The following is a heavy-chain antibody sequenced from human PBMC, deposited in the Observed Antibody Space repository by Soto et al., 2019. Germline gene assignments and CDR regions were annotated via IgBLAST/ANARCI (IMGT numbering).Heavy chain of an antibody. Sequence: SETLSLTCTVSGGFVSSGSYYWSWIRQPPGKGLEWIGYIYYSGSTNYNPSLKSRVTISVDTSKNQFSLKLSSVTAADTAVYYCARDKGVFDEDYDYYYYGMDVWGQGTTVTVSS. V-gene: IGHV4-61*01. J-gene: IGHJ6*02. D-gene: IGHD3-9*01. CDR2: IYYSGST. CDR1: GGFVSSGSYY. CDR3: ARDKGVFDEDYDYYYYGMDV.